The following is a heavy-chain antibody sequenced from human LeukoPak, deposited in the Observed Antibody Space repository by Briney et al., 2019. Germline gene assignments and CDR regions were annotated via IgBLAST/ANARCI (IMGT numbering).Heavy chain of an antibody. CDR3: AREYSSSSGRRAFDF. CDR1: GGSISSYY. Sequence: TASETLSLTCTVSGGSISSYYWNWIRQPPGKGLEWIGYIYYSGSTNYNPSLKSRVTTLVDTSKNQFFLRLSSVTAADTAVYYCAREYSSSSGRRAFDFWGQGTMVTVSS. D-gene: IGHD6-6*01. CDR2: IYYSGST. J-gene: IGHJ3*01. V-gene: IGHV4-59*08.